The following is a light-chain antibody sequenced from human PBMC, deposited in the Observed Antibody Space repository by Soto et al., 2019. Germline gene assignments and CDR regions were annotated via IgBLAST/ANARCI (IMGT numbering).Light chain of an antibody. V-gene: IGKV3-15*01. CDR2: GAS. CDR1: QSVASY. Sequence: EIVMRQSPATLSVSPGERATLSCRASQSVASYLAWYQQKPGQAPRLLIYGASTRATGVPARFSGGGSGAEFPLTISSLQSEDFAVYYCQQCNEWPLITFGQGTRLEAK. J-gene: IGKJ5*01. CDR3: QQCNEWPLIT.